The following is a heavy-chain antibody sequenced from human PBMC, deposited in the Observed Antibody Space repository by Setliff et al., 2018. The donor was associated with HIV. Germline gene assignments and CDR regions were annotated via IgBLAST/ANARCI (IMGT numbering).Heavy chain of an antibody. CDR2: INPSGGST. D-gene: IGHD3-10*01. J-gene: IGHJ5*02. V-gene: IGHV1-46*01. CDR1: GYTFTSYY. Sequence: ASVKVSCKASGYTFTSYYMHWVRQAPGQELEWMGIINPSGGSTSYAQKFQGRVTMTSDTSTSTVYMELSSLRSEDTAVYYCARGGPLITMVRGVLRWFGPWGQGTLVTVSS. CDR3: ARGGPLITMVRGVLRWFGP.